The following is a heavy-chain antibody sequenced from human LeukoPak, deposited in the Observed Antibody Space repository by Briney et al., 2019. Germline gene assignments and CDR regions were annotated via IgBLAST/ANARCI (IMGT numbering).Heavy chain of an antibody. D-gene: IGHD4-17*01. CDR2: IYYSGST. CDR1: GGSIRSSSYY. Sequence: SETLSLTCTVSGGSIRSSSYYWGWIRQPPGKGLEWIGSIYYSGSTYYNPSLKSRVIISVDTSKNQFSLKLSSVTAADTAVYYCARVTSDYEGSGIDYWGQGTLVTVSS. V-gene: IGHV4-39*07. J-gene: IGHJ4*02. CDR3: ARVTSDYEGSGIDY.